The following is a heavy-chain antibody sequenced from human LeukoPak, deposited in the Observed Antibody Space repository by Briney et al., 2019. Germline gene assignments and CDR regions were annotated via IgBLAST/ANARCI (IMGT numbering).Heavy chain of an antibody. D-gene: IGHD3-22*01. V-gene: IGHV3-23*01. Sequence: GGSLRLSCAASGFTFSSYGMSWVRQAPGKGPEWVSSISGSAFSTYYADSVKGRFTISRDNSKNTLYLQMNSLRVEDTAVYYCAKARIHYDSSGYLARDYWGQGTLVTVSS. CDR2: ISGSAFST. J-gene: IGHJ4*02. CDR3: AKARIHYDSSGYLARDY. CDR1: GFTFSSYG.